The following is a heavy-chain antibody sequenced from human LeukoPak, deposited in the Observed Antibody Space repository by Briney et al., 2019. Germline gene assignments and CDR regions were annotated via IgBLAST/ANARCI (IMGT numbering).Heavy chain of an antibody. Sequence: ASVKVSCKASGYTFTSYDINWVRQATGQGLEWMGWMNPNSGNTGYAQKFQGRVTMTRNTSISTAYMELSSLRSEDTAVYYCARDQMAGIAARRDFDYWGQGTLVTVSS. J-gene: IGHJ4*02. V-gene: IGHV1-8*01. CDR3: ARDQMAGIAARRDFDY. D-gene: IGHD6-6*01. CDR1: GYTFTSYD. CDR2: MNPNSGNT.